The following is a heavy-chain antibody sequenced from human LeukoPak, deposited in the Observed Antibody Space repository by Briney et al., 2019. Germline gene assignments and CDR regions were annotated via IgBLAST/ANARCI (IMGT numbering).Heavy chain of an antibody. CDR1: GGSISSGSYY. D-gene: IGHD2-15*01. Sequence: PSETLSLTCTVSGGSISSGSYYWSWIRQPAGKGLEWIGRIYTSGSTNYNPSLKSRVTISVDTSKNQVSLKLSSVTAADTAVYYCARGYCSGGSCYLFDYWGQGTLVTVSS. J-gene: IGHJ4*02. CDR2: IYTSGST. CDR3: ARGYCSGGSCYLFDY. V-gene: IGHV4-61*02.